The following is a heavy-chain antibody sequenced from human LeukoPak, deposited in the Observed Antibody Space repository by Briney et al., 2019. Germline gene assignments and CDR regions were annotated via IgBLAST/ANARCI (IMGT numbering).Heavy chain of an antibody. CDR3: ARHKGYSYGPRFYFDY. V-gene: IGHV4-39*01. J-gene: IGHJ4*02. Sequence: SSETLSLTCTVSGGSISSSSYYWGWIRQPPGKGLEWIGSIYYSGSTYYNPSLKSRVTISVDTSKNQFSLKLSSVTAADTAVYYCARHKGYSYGPRFYFDYWAREPWSPSPQ. CDR2: IYYSGST. CDR1: GGSISSSSYY. D-gene: IGHD5-18*01.